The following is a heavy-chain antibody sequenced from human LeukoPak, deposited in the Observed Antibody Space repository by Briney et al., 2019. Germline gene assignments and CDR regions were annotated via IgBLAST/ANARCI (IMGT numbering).Heavy chain of an antibody. Sequence: GGSLRLSCAASGFTFSRFRMSWVRQPPGKGLEWVANINQDGSGIYYVDSVKGRFTVSTDNAKNSLYLQMTSLRAEDTAVYYCASSWGSAIDFWGQGTLVTVSS. CDR1: GFTFSRFR. V-gene: IGHV3-7*01. CDR3: ASSWGSAIDF. J-gene: IGHJ4*02. CDR2: INQDGSGI. D-gene: IGHD3-16*01.